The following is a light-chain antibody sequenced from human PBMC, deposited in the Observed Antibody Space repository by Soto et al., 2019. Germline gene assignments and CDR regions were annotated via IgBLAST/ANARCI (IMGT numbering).Light chain of an antibody. J-gene: IGKJ5*01. Sequence: EIGVTQSPGTLSLSPGERATLSCRASQSFMSTYLAWYQQKPGQAPRLLIYGASSRATGIPDRFSGSGSGTDFTLTISRLEPEDFAVYFCQQYGNSPRPFGQGTRLEIK. CDR1: QSFMSTY. CDR3: QQYGNSPRP. CDR2: GAS. V-gene: IGKV3-20*01.